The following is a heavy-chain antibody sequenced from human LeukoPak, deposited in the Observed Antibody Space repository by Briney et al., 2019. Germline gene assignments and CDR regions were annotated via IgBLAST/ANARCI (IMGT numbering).Heavy chain of an antibody. D-gene: IGHD6-6*01. Sequence: GSSVKVSCKASGGTFSSYAISWVRRAPGQGLEWMGRIIPIFGIANYAQKFQGRVTITADKSTSTAYMELSSLRSEDTAVYYCARSIAARHYYYYGMDVWGQGTTVTVSS. V-gene: IGHV1-69*04. CDR1: GGTFSSYA. CDR3: ARSIAARHYYYYGMDV. CDR2: IIPIFGIA. J-gene: IGHJ6*02.